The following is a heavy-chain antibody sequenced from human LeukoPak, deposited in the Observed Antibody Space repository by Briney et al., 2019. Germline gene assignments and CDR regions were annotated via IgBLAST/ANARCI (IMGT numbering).Heavy chain of an antibody. CDR3: ARDRRDSSGYYYYYYMDV. CDR1: GFTFSSYG. V-gene: IGHV3-30*02. Sequence: GGSLRLSCAASGFTFSSYGMHWVRQAPGKGLEWVAFIRYDGSNKYYADSVKGRFTISRDNSKNTLYLQMNSLRAEDTAVYYCARDRRDSSGYYYYYYMDVWGKGTTVTVSS. J-gene: IGHJ6*03. CDR2: IRYDGSNK. D-gene: IGHD3-22*01.